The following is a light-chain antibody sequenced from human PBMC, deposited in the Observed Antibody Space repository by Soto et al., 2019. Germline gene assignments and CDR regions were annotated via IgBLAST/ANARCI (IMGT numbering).Light chain of an antibody. CDR3: VLYMGSGILG. J-gene: IGLJ1*01. CDR2: STN. CDR1: SGSVSTSYY. V-gene: IGLV8-61*01. Sequence: QTVVTQEPSFSVSPGGTVTLTCGLSSGSVSTSYYPSWYQQTPGQAPRTLIYSTNTRSSGVPDRFSGSILGNKAALTITGAQADDESDYYGVLYMGSGILGFGTGTKVTVL.